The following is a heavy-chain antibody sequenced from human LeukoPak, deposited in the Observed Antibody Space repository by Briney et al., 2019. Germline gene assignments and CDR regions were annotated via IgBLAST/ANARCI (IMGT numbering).Heavy chain of an antibody. CDR2: IYYSGST. J-gene: IGHJ4*02. Sequence: PETLSLTCTVSGGSISSRSYYWGWIRQPPGKGLEWIGSIYYSGSTYYNPSLKSRVIVSSDTSKNQFSLMLNSVTAADTAVYYCARGYYDSSGYYQSPIFDYWGQGTLVTVSS. CDR1: GGSISSRSYY. V-gene: IGHV4-39*07. CDR3: ARGYYDSSGYYQSPIFDY. D-gene: IGHD3-22*01.